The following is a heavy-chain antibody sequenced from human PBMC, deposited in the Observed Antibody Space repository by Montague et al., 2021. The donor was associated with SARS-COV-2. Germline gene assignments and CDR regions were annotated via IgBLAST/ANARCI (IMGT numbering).Heavy chain of an antibody. V-gene: IGHV3-30*09. J-gene: IGHJ4*02. CDR3: ARDHERVGWPLDY. CDR2: ISYDGSIQ. D-gene: IGHD2-2*01. Sequence: SLRLSCAASGFTFNNYALHWVRQAPGKGLQWVAVISYDGSIQHYADSVKGRFATSRDTSKNTVFLQMDSLRLEDTALYFCARDHERVGWPLDYWGQGTLVIVSS. CDR1: GFTFNNYA.